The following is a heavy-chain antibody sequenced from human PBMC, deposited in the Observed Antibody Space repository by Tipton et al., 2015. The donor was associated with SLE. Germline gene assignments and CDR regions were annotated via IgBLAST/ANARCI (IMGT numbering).Heavy chain of an antibody. Sequence: SLRLSCAVSGFTFSDYAMTWVRQAPGKGLEWVSAISSIGGSTYYSDAVKGRFTISRDNSKNTMYLQMNSLRGEDTATYYCAKGTTDIDWWGQGTLVTVSS. V-gene: IGHV3-23*01. CDR3: AKGTTDIDW. J-gene: IGHJ4*02. CDR2: ISSIGGST. CDR1: GFTFSDYA. D-gene: IGHD1-1*01.